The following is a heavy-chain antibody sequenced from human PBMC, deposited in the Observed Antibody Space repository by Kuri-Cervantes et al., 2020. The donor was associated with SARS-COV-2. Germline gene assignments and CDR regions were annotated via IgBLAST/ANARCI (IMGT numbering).Heavy chain of an antibody. CDR2: INHSGST. J-gene: IGHJ4*02. D-gene: IGHD1-26*01. Sequence: SETLSLTCAVYGGSFSGYYWSWIRQPPGKGLEWIGEINHSGSTNYNPSLKSRVTISVDTSKNQFSLKLSSVTAADTAVYYCATGSYYVAYDYWGQGTLATVSS. CDR1: GGSFSGYY. CDR3: ATGSYYVAYDY. V-gene: IGHV4-34*01.